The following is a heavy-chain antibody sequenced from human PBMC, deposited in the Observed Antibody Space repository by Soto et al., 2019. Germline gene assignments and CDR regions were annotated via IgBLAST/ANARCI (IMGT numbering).Heavy chain of an antibody. J-gene: IGHJ4*02. V-gene: IGHV4-59*01. D-gene: IGHD6-19*01. CDR2: VYYTGST. CDR3: ARSVAVPGAHIDY. CDR1: GGSISGSY. Sequence: KASETLSLTCSVSGGSISGSYWSWIRQSPGKGLEWLGYVYYTGSTNYSPSLRSRVSISVDTSKNEFPLRLSSVTAAETGVYFCARSVAVPGAHIDYWGQGTQVTVSS.